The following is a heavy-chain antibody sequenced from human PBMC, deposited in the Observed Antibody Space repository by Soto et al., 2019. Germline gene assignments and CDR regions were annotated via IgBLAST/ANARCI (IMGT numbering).Heavy chain of an antibody. CDR1: GFTFSSYA. CDR3: AREGREMATMRGMDV. Sequence: QVQLVESGGGVVQPGRSLRLSCAASGFTFSSYAMHLVRQAPGKGLEWVAVISYDGSNKYYADSVKGRFTISRDNSKNALYLEMNSLRAEDTAVYYCAREGREMATMRGMDVWGQGTTVTVSS. CDR2: ISYDGSNK. V-gene: IGHV3-30-3*01. D-gene: IGHD5-12*01. J-gene: IGHJ6*02.